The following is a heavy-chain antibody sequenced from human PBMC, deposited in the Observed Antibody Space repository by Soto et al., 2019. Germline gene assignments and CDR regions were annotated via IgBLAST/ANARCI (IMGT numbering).Heavy chain of an antibody. CDR2: INHSGST. V-gene: IGHV4-34*01. CDR3: ARGRRAAAGPSYFDY. J-gene: IGHJ4*02. CDR1: GGSFSGYY. D-gene: IGHD6-13*01. Sequence: SETLSLTCAVYGGSFSGYYWSWIRQPPGKGLEWIGEINHSGSTNYNPSLKSRVTISVDTSKNQFSLKLSSVTAADTAVYYCARGRRAAAGPSYFDYWGQGTLVTVSS.